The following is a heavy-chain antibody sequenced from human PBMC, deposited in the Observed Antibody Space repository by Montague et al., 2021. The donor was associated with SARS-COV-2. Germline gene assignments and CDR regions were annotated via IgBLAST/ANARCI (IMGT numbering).Heavy chain of an antibody. J-gene: IGHJ4*02. Sequence: SETRSLTCTVSGVSVTDYYWSWIRQPPGKGLEWVGDVLYNKGTNFNPSLKSRVAISVDTSKNQFSLRLTSVTAADTAVYYCARHYSATLPAVYWGQGTLVTVSS. V-gene: IGHV4-59*08. CDR3: ARHYSATLPAVY. D-gene: IGHD2-15*01. CDR2: VLYNKGT. CDR1: GVSVTDYY.